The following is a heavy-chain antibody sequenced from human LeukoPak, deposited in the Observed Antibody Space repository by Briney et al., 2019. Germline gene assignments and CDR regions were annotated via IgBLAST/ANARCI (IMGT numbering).Heavy chain of an antibody. V-gene: IGHV3-15*01. Sequence: PGGSLRLSCAGSGFTFSKAWMSWVRQAPGKGLEWVGRIKSKKDGGTTDYAAPVKGRFTISRDDSKNTLYLQMDSLKTEDTAVYYCTTDDYYDSSGRKGGPDHFDYWGQGTLVTVSS. CDR3: TTDDYYDSSGRKGGPDHFDY. CDR2: IKSKKDGGTT. CDR1: GFTFSKAW. J-gene: IGHJ4*02. D-gene: IGHD3-22*01.